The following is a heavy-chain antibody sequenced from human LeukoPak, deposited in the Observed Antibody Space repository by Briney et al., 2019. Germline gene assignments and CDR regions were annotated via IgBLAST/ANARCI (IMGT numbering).Heavy chain of an antibody. J-gene: IGHJ4*02. V-gene: IGHV1-2*02. CDR1: GYTFTSYG. D-gene: IGHD1-26*01. Sequence: VASVKVSCKASGYTFTSYGISWVRQAPGQGLEWMGWINPNSGGTNYAQKFQGRVTMTRDTSISTAYMELSRLRSDDTAVYYCARMSGSYYPYFDYWGQGTLVTVSS. CDR2: INPNSGGT. CDR3: ARMSGSYYPYFDY.